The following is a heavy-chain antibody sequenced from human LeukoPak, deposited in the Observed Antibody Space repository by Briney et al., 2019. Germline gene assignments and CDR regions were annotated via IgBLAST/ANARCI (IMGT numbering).Heavy chain of an antibody. V-gene: IGHV3-48*03. CDR2: INSFGSTR. CDR3: ATDLGSSRPNF. Sequence: GGSLRLSCAASGFTFGSYEMNWVRQAPGKGLEWVSYINSFGSTRYYADSVKGRFTISRDNAKNSLYLQMNSLRAEDTAVYYCATDLGSSRPNFWGQGILVTVSS. CDR1: GFTFGSYE. D-gene: IGHD6-13*01. J-gene: IGHJ4*02.